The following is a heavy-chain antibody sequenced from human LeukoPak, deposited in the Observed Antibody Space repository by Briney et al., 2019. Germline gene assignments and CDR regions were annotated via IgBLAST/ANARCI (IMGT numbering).Heavy chain of an antibody. J-gene: IGHJ4*02. CDR2: ISAYNGNT. Sequence: ASVKVSCKASGYTFTSYGISWVRQAPGQGLEWMGWISAYNGNTNYAQKLQGRVTMTTDTSTSTAYMELRSLRSDDTAVYYCARTRITMVRGVIITYYFDYWGQGTLVTVSS. CDR1: GYTFTSYG. CDR3: ARTRITMVRGVIITYYFDY. V-gene: IGHV1-18*01. D-gene: IGHD3-10*01.